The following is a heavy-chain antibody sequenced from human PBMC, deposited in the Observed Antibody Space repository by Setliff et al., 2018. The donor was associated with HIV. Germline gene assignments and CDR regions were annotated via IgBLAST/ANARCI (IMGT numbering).Heavy chain of an antibody. D-gene: IGHD5-18*01. Sequence: SETLSLTCAVSGVSITSATYYWSWIRHSPGKGLEWIGYIDYSGSAFYNPSLKSRLTISRDTSKNQFSLRMKSVTAADTAVYYCAREGKTALVTKYFDYWGQGTLGTAPQ. CDR1: GVSITSATYY. J-gene: IGHJ4*02. V-gene: IGHV4-31*11. CDR2: IDYSGSA. CDR3: AREGKTALVTKYFDY.